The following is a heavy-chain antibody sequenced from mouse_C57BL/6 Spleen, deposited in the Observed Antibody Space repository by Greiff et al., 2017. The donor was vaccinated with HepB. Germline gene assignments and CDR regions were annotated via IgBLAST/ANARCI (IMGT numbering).Heavy chain of an antibody. V-gene: IGHV5-4*01. Sequence: EVQRVESGGGLVKPGGSLKLSCAASGFTFSSYAMSWVRQTPEKRLEWVATISDGGSYTYYPDNVKGRFTISRDNAKNNLYLQMSHLKSEDTAMYYCAREEDYDGGYAMDYWGQGTSVTVSS. D-gene: IGHD2-4*01. J-gene: IGHJ4*01. CDR2: ISDGGSYT. CDR3: AREEDYDGGYAMDY. CDR1: GFTFSSYA.